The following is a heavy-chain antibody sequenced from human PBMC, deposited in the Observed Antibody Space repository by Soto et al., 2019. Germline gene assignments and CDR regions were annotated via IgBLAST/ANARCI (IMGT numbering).Heavy chain of an antibody. Sequence: GGSLRLSCAASGFTFSSYGMHWVRQAPGKGLEWVAVISYDGSNKYYADSAKGRFTISRDNAKNLLYLQMNSLTVGDTAVYSCVRDHVTPGLYFDKWGQGTLVTVSS. V-gene: IGHV3-30*03. CDR3: VRDHVTPGLYFDK. J-gene: IGHJ4*02. CDR2: ISYDGSNK. D-gene: IGHD2-8*02. CDR1: GFTFSSYG.